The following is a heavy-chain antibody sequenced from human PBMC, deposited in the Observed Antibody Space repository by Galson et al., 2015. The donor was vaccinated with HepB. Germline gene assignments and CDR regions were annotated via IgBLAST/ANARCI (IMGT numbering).Heavy chain of an antibody. D-gene: IGHD6-19*01. CDR3: ARSSAVAGRRPN. J-gene: IGHJ4*02. CDR2: INPSGGST. V-gene: IGHV1-46*01. CDR1: GYTFTSYY. Sequence: SVKVSCKASGYTFTSYYMHWVRQAPGQGLEWMGIINPSGGSTSYAQKFQGRVTMTRDTSTSTAYMELSRLRSDDTAVYYCARSSAVAGRRPNWGQGTLVTVSS.